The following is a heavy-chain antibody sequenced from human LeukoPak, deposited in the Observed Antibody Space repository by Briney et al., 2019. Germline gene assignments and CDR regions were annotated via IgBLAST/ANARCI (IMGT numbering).Heavy chain of an antibody. CDR2: TYYRSKWYN. J-gene: IGHJ5*02. D-gene: IGHD2-2*01. CDR3: ARRLTQYDCFDP. Sequence: SQTLSLTCAISGDSVSSNSVAWNWIRQSPSRGLEWLGRTYYRSKWYNDYAASVKSRISVSPDTSKNQFSLQLGSVALEDTAVYYCARRLTQYDCFDPWGQGILVTVSS. CDR1: GDSVSSNSVA. V-gene: IGHV6-1*01.